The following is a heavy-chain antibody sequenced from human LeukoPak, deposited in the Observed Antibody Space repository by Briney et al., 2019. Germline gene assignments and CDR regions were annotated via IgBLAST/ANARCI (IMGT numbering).Heavy chain of an antibody. CDR2: ISYDGSNK. CDR3: ARDGSYYYGSGRMYGMDV. Sequence: GSLRLSCAASGFTFSSYAMHWVRQAPGKGLEWVAVISYDGSNKYYADSVKGRFTISRDNSKNALYLQMNSLRAEDTAVYYCARDGSYYYGSGRMYGMDVWGQGTTVTVSS. D-gene: IGHD3-10*01. CDR1: GFTFSSYA. V-gene: IGHV3-30-3*01. J-gene: IGHJ6*02.